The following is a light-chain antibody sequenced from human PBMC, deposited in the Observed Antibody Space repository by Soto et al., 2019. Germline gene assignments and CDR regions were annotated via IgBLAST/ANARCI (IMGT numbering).Light chain of an antibody. CDR1: QSVSGSY. V-gene: IGKV3-20*01. J-gene: IGKJ1*01. Sequence: EILLTQSPGTLSLSPGERAALSCRASQSVSGSYVAWYKQKPGQAPRLLIYAASRRATGIPDRVSGSGSGTEFTLTISRLQPEDFEVYYCQQYGSSPWTFGQGTKVDI. CDR2: AAS. CDR3: QQYGSSPWT.